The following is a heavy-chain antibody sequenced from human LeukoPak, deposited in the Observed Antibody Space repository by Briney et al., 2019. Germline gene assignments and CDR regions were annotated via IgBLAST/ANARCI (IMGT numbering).Heavy chain of an antibody. CDR3: ARDLGWYQGFDS. Sequence: GGSLRLSCVASGFTFNNYVIHRVRQAPGKGLEWVAVFSIDGTTKYYVDSVKGRFTISRDTSKNTLYLQLNNLTTEDTAIYYCARDLGWYQGFDSWGQGTLVTVSS. J-gene: IGHJ4*02. CDR2: FSIDGTTK. D-gene: IGHD6-19*01. CDR1: GFTFNNYV. V-gene: IGHV3-30*04.